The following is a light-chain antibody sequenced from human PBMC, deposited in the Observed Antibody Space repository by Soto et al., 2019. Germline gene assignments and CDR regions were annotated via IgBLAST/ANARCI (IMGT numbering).Light chain of an antibody. CDR2: DVS. CDR1: RSDVGSYKD. Sequence: QSVLTQHRSVSGTPGQSVTISCTGTRSDVGSYKDVSWYQHHPGKVPKLMIYDVSERPSGVPDRFSGSKSGNTASLTISGLQAEDEAIYYCCAYADTYYVFGTGTKVTVL. CDR3: CAYADTYYV. V-gene: IGLV2-11*01. J-gene: IGLJ1*01.